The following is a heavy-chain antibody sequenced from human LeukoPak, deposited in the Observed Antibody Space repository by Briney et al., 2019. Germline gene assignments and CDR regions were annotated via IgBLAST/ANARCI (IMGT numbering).Heavy chain of an antibody. CDR3: ARSLGRGYYYYMDV. D-gene: IGHD7-27*01. CDR2: IYYSGST. V-gene: IGHV4-30-4*08. CDR1: GGSISSGDYY. J-gene: IGHJ6*03. Sequence: SQTLSLTCTVSGGSISSGDYYWSWIRQSPGKGLEWIGYIYYSGSTYYNPSLKSRITISADTSRNQFSLNLSSVTAADTAVYYCARSLGRGYYYYMDVWGKGTTVTVSS.